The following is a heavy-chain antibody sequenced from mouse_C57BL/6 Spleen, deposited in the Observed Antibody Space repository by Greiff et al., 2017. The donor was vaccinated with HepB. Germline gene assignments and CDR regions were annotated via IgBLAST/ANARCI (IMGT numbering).Heavy chain of an antibody. CDR1: GYTFTSYW. CDR2: IHPNSGST. Sequence: VQLQQPGAELVKPGASVKLSCKASGYTFTSYWMHWVKQRPGQGLEWIGMIHPNSGSTNYNEKFKSKDTLTVDKSSSTAYMQLSSLTSEDSAVYYCARKVNSHAMDYWGQGTSVTVSS. J-gene: IGHJ4*01. CDR3: ARKVNSHAMDY. V-gene: IGHV1-64*01. D-gene: IGHD1-3*01.